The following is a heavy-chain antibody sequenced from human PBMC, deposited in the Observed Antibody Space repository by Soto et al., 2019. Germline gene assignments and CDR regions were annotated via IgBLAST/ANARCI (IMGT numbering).Heavy chain of an antibody. J-gene: IGHJ6*04. V-gene: IGHV4-59*01. CDR2: VYYSDGT. CDR3: ARTQSSSGSFFYSGIAC. CDR1: GGSIGSYY. Sequence: SETLSLTCTVSGGSIGSYYWSWCRQPPGRGLEWIGCVYYSDGTNYNPSLKSRVTMSMDKSNNQFSLRLSSVTAADTAVYYCARTQSSSGSFFYSGIACWGKGTTVIV. D-gene: IGHD6-13*01.